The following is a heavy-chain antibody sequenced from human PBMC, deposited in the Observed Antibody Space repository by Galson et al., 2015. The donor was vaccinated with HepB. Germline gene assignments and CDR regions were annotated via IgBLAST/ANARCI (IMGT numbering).Heavy chain of an antibody. D-gene: IGHD3-10*01. CDR2: IYSGGST. CDR1: GFTVSSNY. J-gene: IGHJ6*02. V-gene: IGHV3-53*05. CDR3: ARDHTFYYGSGSYYYGMDV. Sequence: SLRLSCAVSGFTVSSNYMSWVRQAPGKGLEWVSVIYSGGSTYYADSVKGRFTISRDNSKNTLYLQMDSLRAEDMAVYYCARDHTFYYGSGSYYYGMDVWGQGTTVTVSS.